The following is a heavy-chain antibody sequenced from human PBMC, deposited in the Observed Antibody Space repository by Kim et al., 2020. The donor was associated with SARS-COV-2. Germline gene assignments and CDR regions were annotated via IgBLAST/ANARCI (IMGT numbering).Heavy chain of an antibody. CDR2: IYYSGST. V-gene: IGHV4-31*03. CDR3: ARLPPNTIFGVIDAFDI. Sequence: SETLSLTCTVSGGSISSGGYYWSWIRQHPGKGLEWIGYIYYSGSTYYNPSLKSRVTISVDTSKNQFSLKLSSVTAADTAVYYCARLPPNTIFGVIDAFDIWGQGTMVTVSS. D-gene: IGHD3-3*01. CDR1: GGSISSGGYY. J-gene: IGHJ3*02.